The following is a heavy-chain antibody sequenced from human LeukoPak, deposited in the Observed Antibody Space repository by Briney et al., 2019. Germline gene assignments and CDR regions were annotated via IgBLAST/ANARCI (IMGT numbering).Heavy chain of an antibody. V-gene: IGHV1-69*13. CDR3: ARGGAVVTRTRGLYYYYYMDV. Sequence: GASVKVSCKASGGTFSSYAISWVRQAPGQGLEWMGGIIPIFGTADYAQKFQGRVTITADESTSTAYMELSSLRSEDTAVYYCARGGAVVTRTRGLYYYYYMDVWGKGTTVTVSS. J-gene: IGHJ6*03. CDR2: IIPIFGTA. CDR1: GGTFSSYA. D-gene: IGHD4-23*01.